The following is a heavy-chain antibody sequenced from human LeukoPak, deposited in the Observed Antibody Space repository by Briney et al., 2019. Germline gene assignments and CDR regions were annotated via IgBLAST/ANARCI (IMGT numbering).Heavy chain of an antibody. V-gene: IGHV4-30-4*08. CDR1: GGSISSGDYY. Sequence: PSETLSLTCTVSGGSISSGDYYWSWIRQPPGKGLEWIGYIYYSGSTYYNPSLKSLVTISVNASKNQFSLKLSSVTAADTAVYYCARDVGSSGWYGGFTVAWGQGTLVTVSS. D-gene: IGHD6-19*01. CDR2: IYYSGST. J-gene: IGHJ5*02. CDR3: ARDVGSSGWYGGFTVA.